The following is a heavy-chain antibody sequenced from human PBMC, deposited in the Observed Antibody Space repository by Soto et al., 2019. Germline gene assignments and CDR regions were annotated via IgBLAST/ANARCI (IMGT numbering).Heavy chain of an antibody. V-gene: IGHV3-30*18. CDR2: ISYDGSNK. CDR3: ANAAQTYGWPDY. J-gene: IGHJ4*02. D-gene: IGHD2-8*02. Sequence: QVQLVESGGGVVQPGRSLRLSCAASGFTFSSYGMHWVRQAPGKGLEWVAVISYDGSNKYYADSVKGPFTISRDNSKNTLYLKMSSLRAGDTAVYYCANAAQTYGWPDYWGQGTLVTVSS. CDR1: GFTFSSYG.